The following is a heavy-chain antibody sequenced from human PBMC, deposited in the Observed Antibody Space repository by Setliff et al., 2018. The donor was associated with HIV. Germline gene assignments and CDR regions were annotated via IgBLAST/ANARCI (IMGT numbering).Heavy chain of an antibody. CDR3: ARDRYSGYIYPLFQH. CDR1: GFTFSSYS. V-gene: IGHV3-21*01. Sequence: GGSLRLSCAASGFTFSSYSMNWVRQAPGKGLEWVSYISSSSSYTHYADSVKGRFTISRDNVKNSLYLQMNSLRAEDTAVYYCARDRYSGYIYPLFQHWGQGTLVTVSS. J-gene: IGHJ1*01. D-gene: IGHD1-26*01. CDR2: ISSSSSYT.